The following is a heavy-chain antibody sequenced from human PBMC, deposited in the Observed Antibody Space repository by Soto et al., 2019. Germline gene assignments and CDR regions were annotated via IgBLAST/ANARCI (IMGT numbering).Heavy chain of an antibody. V-gene: IGHV3-30-3*01. CDR1: GFTLSSYA. Sequence: GGSLRLACAASGFTLSSYAIHWVRQAPGKGLEWVTVISKGGSNLYFADSVKGRFTISRDNSKNTLYLQMNSLRSEDTAVYYCAREVEYTSAFGISSSFDYWGQGTLVTVSS. D-gene: IGHD6-19*01. CDR3: AREVEYTSAFGISSSFDY. J-gene: IGHJ4*02. CDR2: ISKGGSNL.